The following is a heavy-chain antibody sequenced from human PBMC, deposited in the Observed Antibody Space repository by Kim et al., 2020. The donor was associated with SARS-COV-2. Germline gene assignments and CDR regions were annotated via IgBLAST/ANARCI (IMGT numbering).Heavy chain of an antibody. D-gene: IGHD5-18*01. CDR2: ILWDGSNE. CDR3: ANLEMVKMGWDY. J-gene: IGHJ4*02. CDR1: GFPFDIYG. V-gene: IGHV3-30*18. Sequence: GGSLRLSCAASGFPFDIYGMHWVRRAPDKGLEWVAAILWDGSNEYYADSVKGRFTIARDNSRNMLYLQMNSLTTEDTARYHCANLEMVKMGWDYWGQGTLVTVSS.